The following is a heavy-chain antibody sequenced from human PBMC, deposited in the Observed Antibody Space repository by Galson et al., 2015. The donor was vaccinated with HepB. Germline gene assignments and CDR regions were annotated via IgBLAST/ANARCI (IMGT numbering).Heavy chain of an antibody. Sequence: SVKVSCKASGYTFTSYAMHWVRQAPGQRLEWMGWINAGNGNTKYSQKFQGRVTITRDTSASTAYMELSSLRSEDTAVYYCARFGYSSGWYESYMDVWGKGTTVTVSS. D-gene: IGHD6-19*01. CDR2: INAGNGNT. V-gene: IGHV1-3*01. CDR3: ARFGYSSGWYESYMDV. CDR1: GYTFTSYA. J-gene: IGHJ6*03.